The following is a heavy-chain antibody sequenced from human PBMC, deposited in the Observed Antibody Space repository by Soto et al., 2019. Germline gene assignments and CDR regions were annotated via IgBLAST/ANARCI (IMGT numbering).Heavy chain of an antibody. J-gene: IGHJ4*02. CDR2: IFHTGST. D-gene: IGHD3-10*01. V-gene: IGHV4-4*02. CDR1: GVSISTSNW. CDR3: AKGGRVYYGSGSYFES. Sequence: QVQLQESGPGLVKPSGTLSLTCAVSGVSISTSNWWSWARQSPGKGLEWIGEIFHTGSTNYNPSLQSRVTISVDKSTNHFSLHLSSVNAADTAVYFCAKGGRVYYGSGSYFESWGQGLLVTVSS.